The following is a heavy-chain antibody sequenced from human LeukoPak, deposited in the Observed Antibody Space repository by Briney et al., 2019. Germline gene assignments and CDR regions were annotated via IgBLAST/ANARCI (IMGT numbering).Heavy chain of an antibody. J-gene: IGHJ5*02. CDR3: ARSSGGSGRWGDNWFDP. V-gene: IGHV1-2*02. CDR1: EYISSDYY. CDR2: INLNSGGT. D-gene: IGHD3-10*01. Sequence: ASVKVSCKTSEYISSDYYVHWVRQAPGEGLEWMGWINLNSGGTNYAQKFQGRVTMTRDTSISTAYMELSSLRSDDTAVYYCARSSGGSGRWGDNWFDPWGQGTLVSVSS.